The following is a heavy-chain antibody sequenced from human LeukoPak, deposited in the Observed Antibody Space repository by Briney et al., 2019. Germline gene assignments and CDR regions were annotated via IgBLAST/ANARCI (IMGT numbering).Heavy chain of an antibody. CDR1: GASISSSNFY. CDR2: IYYGETT. CDR3: VRHYVLHIVGPSY. J-gene: IGHJ4*02. Sequence: SETLSLTCTVSGASISSSNFYWDWIRQSPGKGLEWTGNIYYGETTSYNPSFKSRVTISVDSSKNQFSLKVNSVTAADTAMYFCVRHYVLHIVGPSYWGQGILVTVSS. D-gene: IGHD1-26*01. V-gene: IGHV4-39*01.